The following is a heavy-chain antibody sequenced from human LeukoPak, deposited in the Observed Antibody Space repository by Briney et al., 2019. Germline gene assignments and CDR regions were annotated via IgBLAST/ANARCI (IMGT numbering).Heavy chain of an antibody. CDR2: ISGSGGST. CDR1: GFTFSSYA. Sequence: GGSLRLSCAASGFTFSSYAMSWVRQAPGKGLEWVSAISGSGGSTYYADSVKGRFTISRDNSKNTLYLQMNSLRAEDTAVYYCAKVEKGVRPHYYYMDVWGKGTTVTVSS. J-gene: IGHJ6*03. V-gene: IGHV3-23*01. CDR3: AKVEKGVRPHYYYMDV. D-gene: IGHD1-1*01.